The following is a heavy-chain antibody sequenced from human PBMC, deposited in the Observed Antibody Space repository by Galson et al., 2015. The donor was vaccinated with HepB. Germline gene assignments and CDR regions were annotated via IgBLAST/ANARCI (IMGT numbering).Heavy chain of an antibody. Sequence: SLRLSCAASGFTISSNYMSWVRQAPGKGLEWVSVIYSGGSTYYADSVKGRFTISRDNSKNTLYLQMNSLRAEDTAVYYCARDLTVVVITRRYYYGMDVWGQGTTVTVSS. D-gene: IGHD3-22*01. J-gene: IGHJ6*02. CDR1: GFTISSNY. CDR3: ARDLTVVVITRRYYYGMDV. V-gene: IGHV3-53*01. CDR2: IYSGGST.